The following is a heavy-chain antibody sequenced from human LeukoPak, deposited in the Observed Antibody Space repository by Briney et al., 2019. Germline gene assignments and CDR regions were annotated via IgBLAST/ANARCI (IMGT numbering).Heavy chain of an antibody. CDR2: IKSDGKT. V-gene: IGHV3-74*01. Sequence: GGSLRLSCAASGFSFSSYWMHWVRQAPGKGLVWVSRIKSDGKTNYADSVKGRFTISRDNSKNTLYLQMNSLRAEDTAVYYCAKDLDGAVRGVSYYWGQGTLVTVSS. CDR3: AKDLDGAVRGVSYY. D-gene: IGHD3-10*01. CDR1: GFSFSSYW. J-gene: IGHJ4*02.